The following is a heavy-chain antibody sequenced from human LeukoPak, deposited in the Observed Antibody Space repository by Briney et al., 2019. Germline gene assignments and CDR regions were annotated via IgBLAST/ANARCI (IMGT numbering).Heavy chain of an antibody. J-gene: IGHJ4*02. CDR2: ISAYNGNT. V-gene: IGHV1-18*01. D-gene: IGHD6-13*01. CDR1: GYTFTSNG. Sequence: ASVKVSRKASGYTFTSNGISWVRQAPGQGLEWMGWISAYNGNTNYAQKLQGRVTMTTDTSTSTAYMELRSLRSDDTAVYYCARVSPIAAAVAYYFDYWGQGTLVTVSS. CDR3: ARVSPIAAAVAYYFDY.